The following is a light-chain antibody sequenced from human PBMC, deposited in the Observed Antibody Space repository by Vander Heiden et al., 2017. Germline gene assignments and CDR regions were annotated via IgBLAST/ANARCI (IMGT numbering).Light chain of an antibody. J-gene: IGKJ2*01. V-gene: IGKV3-20*01. CDR2: GAS. CDR3: QQYGSSPYT. Sequence: IVLTQSPGILSSSPGERATSSCRASQSVSSSYLAWYQQKPGQAPRLLIYGASSRATGIPDRFSGSGSGTDFTLTISRLEPEDVAVYYCQQYGSSPYTFGQGTKLEIK. CDR1: QSVSSSY.